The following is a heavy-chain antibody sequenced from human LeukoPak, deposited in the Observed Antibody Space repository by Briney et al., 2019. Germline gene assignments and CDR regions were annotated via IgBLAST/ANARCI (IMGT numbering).Heavy chain of an antibody. Sequence: PSETLSLTCTVSGGSISSYYWSWIRQPPGKGLEWIGYIYYSGSTNYNPSLKSRVTISVDTSKNQFSLKLSSVTAADTAAYYCAREPRGSGSYYNGGFDYWGQGTLVTVSS. V-gene: IGHV4-59*01. J-gene: IGHJ4*02. CDR1: GGSISSYY. CDR3: AREPRGSGSYYNGGFDY. CDR2: IYYSGST. D-gene: IGHD3-10*01.